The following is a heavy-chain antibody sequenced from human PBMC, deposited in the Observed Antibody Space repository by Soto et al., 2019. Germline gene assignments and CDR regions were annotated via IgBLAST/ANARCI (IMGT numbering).Heavy chain of an antibody. D-gene: IGHD3-22*01. V-gene: IGHV4-59*08. CDR1: GGSISSYY. CDR3: ARMLGAGRYYDSSGYYYDY. CDR2: IYYSGST. Sequence: SETLSLTCTVSGGSISSYYWSWIRQPPGKGLEWIGYIYYSGSTNYNPSLKSRVTISVDTSKNQFSLKLSSVTAADTDVYYCARMLGAGRYYDSSGYYYDYWGQGTLVTVSS. J-gene: IGHJ4*02.